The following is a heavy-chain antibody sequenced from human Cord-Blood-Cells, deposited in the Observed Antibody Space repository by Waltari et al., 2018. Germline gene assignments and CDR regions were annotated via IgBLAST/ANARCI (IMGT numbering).Heavy chain of an antibody. CDR1: GGTFSSYA. Sequence: QVQLVQSGAEVKKPGSSVKVSCKASGGTFSSYAISWVLQARGKGLEWMGGIIPIFGTANYAQKFQGRVTITADESTSTAYMELSSLRSEDTAVYYCSSPGIAAAGTYYYYGMDVWGQGTTVTVSS. J-gene: IGHJ6*02. CDR2: IIPIFGTA. D-gene: IGHD6-13*01. CDR3: SSPGIAAAGTYYYYGMDV. V-gene: IGHV1-69*01.